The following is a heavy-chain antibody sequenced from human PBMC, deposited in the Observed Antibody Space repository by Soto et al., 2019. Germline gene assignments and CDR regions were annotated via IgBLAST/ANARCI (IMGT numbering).Heavy chain of an antibody. V-gene: IGHV1-3*01. D-gene: IGHD6-13*01. CDR2: INAGNGNT. J-gene: IGHJ6*02. CDR3: AREEQQLVTFGESYYYYYCMDV. CDR1: GYTFTSYA. Sequence: QVQLVQSGAEVKKPGASVKVSCKASGYTFTSYAMHWVRQAPGQRLEWMGWINAGNGNTKYSQKFQGRVTITRDTSASTAYMELSSLRSEDTAVYYCAREEQQLVTFGESYYYYYCMDVWGQGTTFTVSS.